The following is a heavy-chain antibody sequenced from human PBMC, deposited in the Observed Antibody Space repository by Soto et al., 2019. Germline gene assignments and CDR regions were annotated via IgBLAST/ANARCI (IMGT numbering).Heavy chain of an antibody. CDR1: GGTFSSYA. D-gene: IGHD3-22*01. J-gene: IGHJ4*02. CDR2: IIPIFGTA. Sequence: SVKVSCKASGGTFSSYAISWVRQAPGQGLEWMGGIIPIFGTANYAQKFQGRVTITADESTSTAYMELSSLRSEDTAVYYCARVGSKNYYDSSGYYYFDYWGQGTLVTVSS. V-gene: IGHV1-69*13. CDR3: ARVGSKNYYDSSGYYYFDY.